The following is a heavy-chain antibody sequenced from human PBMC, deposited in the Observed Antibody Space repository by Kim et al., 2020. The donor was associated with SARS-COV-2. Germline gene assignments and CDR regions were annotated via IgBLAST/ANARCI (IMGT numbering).Heavy chain of an antibody. Sequence: GGSLRLSCAASGFTFSSYDMHWVRQATGKGLEWVSAIGTAGDTYYPGSVKGRFTISRENAKNSLYLQMNSLRAGDTAVYYCARAPARIAVAGYYFYFGMDVWRQGTTVTVSS. CDR2: IGTAGDT. V-gene: IGHV3-13*01. CDR3: ARAPARIAVAGYYFYFGMDV. J-gene: IGHJ6*02. CDR1: GFTFSSYD. D-gene: IGHD6-19*01.